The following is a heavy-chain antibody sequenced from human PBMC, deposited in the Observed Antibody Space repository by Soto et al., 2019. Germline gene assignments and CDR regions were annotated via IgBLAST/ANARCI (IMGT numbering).Heavy chain of an antibody. J-gene: IGHJ6*02. CDR3: ARGGDPIKYYDFWSGWTNYYYYGMDV. V-gene: IGHV4-34*01. Sequence: QVQLQQWGAGLLKPSETLSLTCAVYGGSFSGYYWSWIRQPPGKGLEWIGEINHSGSTNYNPSLKRRVTISVDTSQNQFSLKLSSVTAADTAVYYCARGGDPIKYYDFWSGWTNYYYYGMDVWGQGTTVTVSS. D-gene: IGHD3-3*01. CDR2: INHSGST. CDR1: GGSFSGYY.